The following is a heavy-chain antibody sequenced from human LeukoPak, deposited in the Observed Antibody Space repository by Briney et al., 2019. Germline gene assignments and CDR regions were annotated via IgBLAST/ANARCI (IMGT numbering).Heavy chain of an antibody. CDR2: IRSKANSYAT. Sequence: GGSLRLSCAASGFTFSGSAMHWVRQASGKGLEWVGRIRSKANSYATAYAASVKGRFTISRDDSKNTAYLQMNSLKTEDTAVYYCTRLQDIVVVPAAPPDPWGQGTLVTVSS. CDR3: TRLQDIVVVPAAPPDP. V-gene: IGHV3-73*01. D-gene: IGHD2-2*01. CDR1: GFTFSGSA. J-gene: IGHJ5*02.